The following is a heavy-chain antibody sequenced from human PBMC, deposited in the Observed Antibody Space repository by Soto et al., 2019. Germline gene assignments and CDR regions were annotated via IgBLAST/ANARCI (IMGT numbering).Heavy chain of an antibody. CDR2: ISSSSSTI. J-gene: IGHJ4*02. V-gene: IGHV3-48*01. Sequence: GGSLRLSCAASGFTFSSYSMNWVRQAPGKGLEWVSYISSSSSTIYYADSVKGRFTISRDNAKNSLYLQMNSLRAEDTAVYYCARGSRGFGVVITYWGQGTLVTVSS. CDR3: ARGSRGFGVVITY. CDR1: GFTFSSYS. D-gene: IGHD3-3*01.